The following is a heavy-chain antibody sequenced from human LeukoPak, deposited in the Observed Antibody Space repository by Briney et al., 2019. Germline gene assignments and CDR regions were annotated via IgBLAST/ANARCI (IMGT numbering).Heavy chain of an antibody. V-gene: IGHV4-39*07. J-gene: IGHJ4*02. Sequence: SETLSLTCTVSGGTISSSSYYWGWIRQPPGKGLEWIGSIYYSGSTYYNPSLKSRVTISVDTSKNQFSLKLSSVTAADTAVYYCARASSGKLSYVDYWGQGTLVTVSS. D-gene: IGHD5-18*01. CDR1: GGTISSSSYY. CDR3: ARASSGKLSYVDY. CDR2: IYYSGST.